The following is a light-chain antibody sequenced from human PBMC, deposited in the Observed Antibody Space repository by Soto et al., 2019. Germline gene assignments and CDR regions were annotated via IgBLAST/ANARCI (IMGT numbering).Light chain of an antibody. CDR3: QQYGSTPRT. CDR2: DAS. V-gene: IGKV3-20*01. J-gene: IGKJ1*01. CDR1: QSVSSSY. Sequence: EIVMTQSPGTLSLSPGDRATLSCRASQSVSSSYLAWYQQKPGQAPRLLIYDASRRATGTPDRFSGSGSGTDFTLTISRLEPEDFAVYYCQQYGSTPRTVGQGTKVDIK.